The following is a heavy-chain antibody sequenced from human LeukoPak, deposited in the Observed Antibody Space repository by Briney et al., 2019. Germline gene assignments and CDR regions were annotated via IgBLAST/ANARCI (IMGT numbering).Heavy chain of an antibody. CDR1: GFTFSSYA. CDR2: ISHDGSNK. CDR3: AREKYSSSSYYFDY. J-gene: IGHJ4*02. D-gene: IGHD6-6*01. V-gene: IGHV3-30*04. Sequence: PGGSLRLSCAASGFTFSSYAMHWVRQAPGKGLEWVAVISHDGSNKYYADSVKGRFTISRDNSKNTLYLQMNSLRAEDTAVYYCAREKYSSSSYYFDYWGQGTLVTVSS.